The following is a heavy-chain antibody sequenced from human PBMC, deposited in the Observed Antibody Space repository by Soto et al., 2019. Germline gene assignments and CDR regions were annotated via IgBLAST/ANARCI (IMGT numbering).Heavy chain of an antibody. J-gene: IGHJ4*02. V-gene: IGHV3-21*01. CDR3: AREETSNSSSWYAFDY. CDR1: GFTFSSYS. CDR2: ISSSSYI. Sequence: GGSLRLSCAASGFTFSSYSMNWVRQAPGKGLEWVSSISSSSYIYYADSVKGRFTISRDNAKNSLYLQMNSLRAEDTAVYYCAREETSNSSSWYAFDYWGQGTLVTVSS. D-gene: IGHD6-13*01.